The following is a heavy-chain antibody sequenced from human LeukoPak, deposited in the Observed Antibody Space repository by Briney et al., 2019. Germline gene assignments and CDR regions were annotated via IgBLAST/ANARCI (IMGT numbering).Heavy chain of an antibody. D-gene: IGHD5-18*01. CDR3: ARNVDTAKDYYGMDV. Sequence: PGRSLRLSCAASGFTFSSYAMHWVRQAPGKGLEWVAAISYDGSNKYYADSVKGRFTISRDNSKNTLYLQMNSLRAEDTAVYYCARNVDTAKDYYGMDVWGQGTTVTVSS. J-gene: IGHJ6*02. V-gene: IGHV3-30-3*01. CDR2: ISYDGSNK. CDR1: GFTFSSYA.